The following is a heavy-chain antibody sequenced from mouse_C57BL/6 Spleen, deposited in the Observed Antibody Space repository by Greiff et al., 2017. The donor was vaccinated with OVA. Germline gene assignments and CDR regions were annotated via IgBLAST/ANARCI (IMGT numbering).Heavy chain of an antibody. Sequence: HLQPPGAELVKPGASVKLSCKASGYTFTSYWMHWVKQRPGQGLEWIGMIHPNSGSTNYNEKFKSKATLTVDKSSSTAYMQLSSLTSEDSAVYYCARYDYDGYAMDYWGQGTSVTVSS. CDR1: GYTFTSYW. CDR3: ARYDYDGYAMDY. CDR2: IHPNSGST. D-gene: IGHD2-4*01. V-gene: IGHV1-64*01. J-gene: IGHJ4*01.